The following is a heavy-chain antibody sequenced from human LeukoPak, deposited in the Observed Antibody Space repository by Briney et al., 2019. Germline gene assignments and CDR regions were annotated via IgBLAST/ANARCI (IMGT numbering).Heavy chain of an antibody. CDR2: IYSGGST. J-gene: IGHJ4*02. CDR1: GFTVSSNY. V-gene: IGHV3-53*01. Sequence: PGGSLRLSCAASGFTVSSNYMSWVRQAPGKGLEWVSVIYSGGSTYYADSVKGRFTISRDNSKNTLYLQMNSLRAEDTALYYCAKPAKTDYADYWGQGPLVTVSS. D-gene: IGHD1-14*01. CDR3: AKPAKTDYADY.